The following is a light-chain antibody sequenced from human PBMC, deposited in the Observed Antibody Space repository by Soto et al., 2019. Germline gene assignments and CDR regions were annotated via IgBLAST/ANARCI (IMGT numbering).Light chain of an antibody. V-gene: IGLV1-44*01. CDR1: ISNIGGNT. CDR2: RDD. CDR3: AAWDDGLNGWV. J-gene: IGLJ3*02. Sequence: QSVLTQPPSASGTPGQRVTISCSGSISNIGGNTVNWYQQVPGTAPKLLIYRDDQRPSGVPDRFSGSKSATSASLAISGLQSEDEADYDCAAWDDGLNGWVFGGGTKLTVL.